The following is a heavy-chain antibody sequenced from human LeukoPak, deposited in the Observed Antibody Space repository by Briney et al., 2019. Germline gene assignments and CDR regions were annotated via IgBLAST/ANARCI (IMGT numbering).Heavy chain of an antibody. Sequence: ASVKVSCKASGYTFTSYDINWVRQATGQGLEWMGWMNPNSGNTGYAQKFQGRVTMTRNTSISTAYMELSSLRSEDTAVYYRASTRAWEFGESYYYMDVWGKGTTVTVSS. CDR3: ASTRAWEFGESYYYMDV. D-gene: IGHD3-10*01. J-gene: IGHJ6*03. CDR2: MNPNSGNT. CDR1: GYTFTSYD. V-gene: IGHV1-8*01.